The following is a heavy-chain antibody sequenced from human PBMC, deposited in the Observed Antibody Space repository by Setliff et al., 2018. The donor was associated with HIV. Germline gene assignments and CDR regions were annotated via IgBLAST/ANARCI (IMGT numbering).Heavy chain of an antibody. J-gene: IGHJ5*02. V-gene: IGHV3-23*01. CDR2: ITPNGDVT. CDR1: GFTFKFEA. D-gene: IGHD1-26*01. Sequence: PGGSLRLSCAASGFTFKFEAMSWLRQAPGKGLEWVSAITPNGDVTYYADSVEGRFTISRDNARNSLDLQMNSLRAEDTAIYYCARGTSVRWERRGGFEPWGQGTLVTVSS. CDR3: ARGTSVRWERRGGFEP.